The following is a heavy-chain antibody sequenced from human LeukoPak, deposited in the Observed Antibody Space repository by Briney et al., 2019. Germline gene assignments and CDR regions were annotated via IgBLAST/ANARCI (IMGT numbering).Heavy chain of an antibody. J-gene: IGHJ4*02. CDR3: ARDIPYSGSYNHFDY. V-gene: IGHV1-2*02. CDR1: GYTFTGYY. CDR2: INPNSGGT. D-gene: IGHD1-26*01. Sequence: GASVKVSCKASGYTFTGYYMHWVRQAPGQGLEWMGWINPNSGGTNYAQKFQGRVTMTRDTSISTAYMELSRLRSDDTAVYYCARDIPYSGSYNHFDYWGQGTLVTVSS.